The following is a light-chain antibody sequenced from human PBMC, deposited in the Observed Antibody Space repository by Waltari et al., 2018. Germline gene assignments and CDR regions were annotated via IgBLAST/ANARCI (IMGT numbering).Light chain of an antibody. Sequence: DIQMTQSPSTLSTSVGDRVTITCRASQSIKSWLAWYQQNPGKAPKLLIYKASSLESGVPSRFSGSESGTEFTLSISGLQPDDFASYYCQQYDTYPWTFGQGTKVEIK. V-gene: IGKV1-5*03. CDR2: KAS. CDR1: QSIKSW. CDR3: QQYDTYPWT. J-gene: IGKJ1*01.